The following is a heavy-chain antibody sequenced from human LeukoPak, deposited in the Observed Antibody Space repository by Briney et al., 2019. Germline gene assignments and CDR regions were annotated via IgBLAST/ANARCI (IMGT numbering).Heavy chain of an antibody. Sequence: ASVKVSCKASGYTFTSYGISWVRQAPGQGLEWMGWISAYNGNTNYAQRLQGRVTMTTDTSTSTAYMELRSLRSDGTAVYYCAREWELLRYFDYWGQGTLVTVSS. CDR3: AREWELLRYFDY. V-gene: IGHV1-18*01. D-gene: IGHD1-26*01. J-gene: IGHJ4*02. CDR1: GYTFTSYG. CDR2: ISAYNGNT.